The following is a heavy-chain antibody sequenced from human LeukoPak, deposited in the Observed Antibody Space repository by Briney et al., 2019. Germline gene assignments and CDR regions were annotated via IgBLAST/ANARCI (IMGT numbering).Heavy chain of an antibody. V-gene: IGHV3-64*01. CDR3: ARGLWFGDY. J-gene: IGHJ4*02. Sequence: GGSLRLSCAASGFTFSSYAMHWVRQAPGKGLEYVSAISSNGGSTYYANSVKGRFTISRDNSKNTLYLQMGSLRAEDMAVYYCARGLWFGDYWGQGTLVTVSS. D-gene: IGHD3-10*01. CDR1: GFTFSSYA. CDR2: ISSNGGST.